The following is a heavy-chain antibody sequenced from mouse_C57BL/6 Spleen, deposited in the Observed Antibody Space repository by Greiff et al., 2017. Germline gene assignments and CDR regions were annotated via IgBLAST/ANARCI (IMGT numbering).Heavy chain of an antibody. V-gene: IGHV1-50*01. D-gene: IGHD1-1*01. CDR2: IDPSDSYT. Sequence: VQLQQPGAELVKPGASVKLSCKASGYTFTSYWMQWVKQRPGQGLEWIGEIDPSDSYTNYNQKFKGKATLTVDTSSSTAYMQLSSLTSEDSAVYYCARRTVGGYFDVWGTGTTVTVSS. CDR3: ARRTVGGYFDV. J-gene: IGHJ1*03. CDR1: GYTFTSYW.